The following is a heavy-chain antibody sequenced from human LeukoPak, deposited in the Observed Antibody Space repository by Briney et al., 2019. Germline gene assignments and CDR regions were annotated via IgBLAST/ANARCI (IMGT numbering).Heavy chain of an antibody. V-gene: IGHV3-74*01. J-gene: IGHJ4*02. CDR1: GFTFSSYW. D-gene: IGHD3-10*01. Sequence: GGSLRLSCAASGFTFSSYWMRWVRQAPGKGLVWVSRINSDGSSTSYADSVKGRFTISRDSSKNTLYLEVISLTAEDTAVYYCAKDDAWLRFGEWSQGTLVTVSS. CDR2: INSDGSST. CDR3: AKDDAWLRFGE.